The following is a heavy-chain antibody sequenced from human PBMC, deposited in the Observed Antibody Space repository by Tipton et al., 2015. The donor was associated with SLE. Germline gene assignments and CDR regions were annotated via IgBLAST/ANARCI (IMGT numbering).Heavy chain of an antibody. CDR1: GFTFSNYA. CDR2: IFHSGNA. V-gene: IGHV4-59*12. Sequence: LRLSCAASGFTFSNYAMHWIRQPPGKGLEWIGYIFHSGNAYYNPSLKSRVTISVDMSRNQFSLRLDSVTAADTALYYCARGEMDVFDIWGQGTVVSVSS. CDR3: ARGEMDVFDI. J-gene: IGHJ3*02.